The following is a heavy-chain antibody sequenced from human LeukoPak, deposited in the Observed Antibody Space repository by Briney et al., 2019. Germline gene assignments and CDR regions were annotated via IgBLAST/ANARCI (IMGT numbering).Heavy chain of an antibody. CDR1: GFTFSSYG. J-gene: IGHJ4*02. CDR2: ISYDGSNK. D-gene: IGHD6-19*01. CDR3: ARRGSGFDY. Sequence: GGSLRPSCAASGFTFSSYGMHWVRQAPGKGLEWVAVISYDGSNKYYADSVKGRFTISRDNSKNTLYLQMNSLRAEDTAVYYCARRGSGFDYWGQGTVVTVSS. V-gene: IGHV3-30*03.